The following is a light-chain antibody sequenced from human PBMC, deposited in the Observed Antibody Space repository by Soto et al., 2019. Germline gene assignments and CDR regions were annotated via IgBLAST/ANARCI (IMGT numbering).Light chain of an antibody. CDR2: YDS. J-gene: IGLJ1*01. V-gene: IGLV3-21*04. Sequence: SYELPQPPSVSVAPEKTARLTCRGDNIGSKRVHWYLQKPGQAPVLVIYYDSDRPSGIPERFSGSKSGNTATLTINRVEGGDEADYYGQVGDINTATFAFGTGTKVTVL. CDR3: QVGDINTATFA. CDR1: NIGSKR.